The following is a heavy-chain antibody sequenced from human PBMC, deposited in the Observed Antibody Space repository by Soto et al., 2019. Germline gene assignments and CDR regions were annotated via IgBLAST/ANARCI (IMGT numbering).Heavy chain of an antibody. CDR1: GYTFTDYY. D-gene: IGHD2-2*01. V-gene: IGHV1-2*02. Sequence: QEQLVQSGAEVKKPGASLKVSCKASGYTFTDYYIHWVRQAPRQGLEWVGWINPDSGGTNLAQRFQGRVTMTSDTSINTAYMELSSLRSDDTAVYYCAIRTGQLAIISEFDCDWFFEVWGRGTLVTVSS. J-gene: IGHJ2*01. CDR2: INPDSGGT. CDR3: AIRTGQLAIISEFDCDWFFEV.